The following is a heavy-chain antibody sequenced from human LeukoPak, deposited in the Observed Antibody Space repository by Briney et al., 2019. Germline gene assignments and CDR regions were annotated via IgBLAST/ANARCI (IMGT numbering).Heavy chain of an antibody. CDR3: ARDQYSYAHAAH. J-gene: IGHJ4*02. D-gene: IGHD5-18*01. CDR2: FYSGGTT. Sequence: GGSLRLSCAASEFTVRSNYMSWVRQAPGKGLEWVSVFYSGGTTYYADSVKGRFTISRDNSKNTLHLQMNSLRAEDTAVYYCARDQYSYAHAAHWGQGTLVTVSS. V-gene: IGHV3-66*01. CDR1: EFTVRSNY.